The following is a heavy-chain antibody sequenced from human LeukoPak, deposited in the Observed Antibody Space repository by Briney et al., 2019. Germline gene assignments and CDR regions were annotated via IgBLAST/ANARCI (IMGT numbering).Heavy chain of an antibody. V-gene: IGHV4-59*01. CDR3: ARTKPGIAAAVTDY. CDR2: IYYSGST. J-gene: IGHJ4*02. CDR1: GGSISSYY. Sequence: PSETLSLTCTVSGGSISSYYWSWIRQPPGRGLEWIGYIYYSGSTNYNPSLKSRVTISVDTSKNQFSLKLSSVTAADTAVYYCARTKPGIAAAVTDYWGQGTLVTVSS. D-gene: IGHD6-13*01.